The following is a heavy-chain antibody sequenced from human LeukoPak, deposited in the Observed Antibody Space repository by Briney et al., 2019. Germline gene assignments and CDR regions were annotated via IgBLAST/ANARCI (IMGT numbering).Heavy chain of an antibody. CDR2: INHSGST. CDR3: ARENGFYYDSSGYLFDY. Sequence: TSETLSLTCAVYGGSFSGYYWSWIRQPPGKGLEWIGEINHSGSTNYNPSLKSRVTMSVDTSKNQFSLKLSSVTAADTAVYYCARENGFYYDSSGYLFDYWGQGTLVTVSS. CDR1: GGSFSGYY. J-gene: IGHJ4*02. D-gene: IGHD3-22*01. V-gene: IGHV4-34*01.